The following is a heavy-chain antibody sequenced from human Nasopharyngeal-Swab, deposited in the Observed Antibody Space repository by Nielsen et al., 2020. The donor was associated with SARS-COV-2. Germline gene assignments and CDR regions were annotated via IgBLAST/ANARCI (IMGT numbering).Heavy chain of an antibody. V-gene: IGHV4-59*02. Sequence: SETLSLTCAVSGGSVSGYYWSWIRQPPGDRLEWIGYINTIGVTKYNPSLNSRVSMSVDATRNQLSLNLWSMTAADTAMYFCARISLPQIVGATNPGDYWGQGTLVTVSA. J-gene: IGHJ4*02. CDR3: ARISLPQIVGATNPGDY. CDR1: GGSVSGYY. D-gene: IGHD1-26*01. CDR2: INTIGVT.